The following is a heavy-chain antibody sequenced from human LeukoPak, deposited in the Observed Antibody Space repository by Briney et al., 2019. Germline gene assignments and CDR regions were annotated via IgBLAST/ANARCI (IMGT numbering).Heavy chain of an antibody. J-gene: IGHJ4*02. Sequence: GASVKVSCKASGYTFTSYGISWVRQAPGKGLEWMGGFDPEDGETIYAQKFQGRVTMTEDTSTDTAYMELSSLRSEDTAVYYCEVLGSGSYGTSDYWGQGTLVTVSS. V-gene: IGHV1-24*01. CDR1: GYTFTSYG. CDR3: EVLGSGSYGTSDY. CDR2: FDPEDGET. D-gene: IGHD3-10*01.